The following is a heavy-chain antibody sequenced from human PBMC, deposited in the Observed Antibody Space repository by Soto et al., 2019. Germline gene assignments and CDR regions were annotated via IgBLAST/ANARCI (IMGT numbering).Heavy chain of an antibody. CDR2: ISSSGSYI. D-gene: IGHD6-13*01. CDR1: GFTFSDYS. CDR3: ARDQRSSTWGDFDY. V-gene: IGHV3-21*01. J-gene: IGHJ4*02. Sequence: EVQLVESGGGLVKPGGSLRLSCAAYGFTFSDYSMNWVRQAPGQGLEWFSSISSSGSYIYYADSVKGRSTISRDNAQISLDLQMDSLRAEDTAVYYCARDQRSSTWGDFDYWGQGTLVTVSS.